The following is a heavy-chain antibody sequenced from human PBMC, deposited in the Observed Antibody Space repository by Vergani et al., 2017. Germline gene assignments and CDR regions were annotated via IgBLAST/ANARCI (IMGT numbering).Heavy chain of an antibody. CDR3: ARSFHGAGRPFDY. CDR1: GGSVSSGSYY. Sequence: QVQLQESGPGLVKPSQTLSLNCTVSGGSVSSGSYYWSWIRQPAGKGLEWIGRIYLSGSTNYSPSLESRVTISIHPSNNQVSLQLNSVTAADTAVYYCARSFHGAGRPFDYWGQGTLVTVSS. D-gene: IGHD3-10*01. CDR2: IYLSGST. J-gene: IGHJ4*02. V-gene: IGHV4-61*02.